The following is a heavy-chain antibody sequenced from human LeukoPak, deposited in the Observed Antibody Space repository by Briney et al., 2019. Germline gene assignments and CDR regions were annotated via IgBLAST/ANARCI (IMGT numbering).Heavy chain of an antibody. CDR3: ARGLYSNHYYHYYMDV. V-gene: IGHV4-4*07. J-gene: IGHJ6*03. CDR1: GGSISSYF. Sequence: PSETLSLTCSVSGGSISSYFWTWIRQPAGKGLEWVGRIYTSGGTYYNPSLKSRVIISVDTSKNQFSLKLTSVTAADTAVYYCARGLYSNHYYHYYMDVWGKGTTVTVSS. D-gene: IGHD6-13*01. CDR2: IYTSGGT.